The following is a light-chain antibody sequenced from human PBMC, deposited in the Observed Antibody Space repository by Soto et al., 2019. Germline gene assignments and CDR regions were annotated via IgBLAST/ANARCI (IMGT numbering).Light chain of an antibody. J-gene: IGLJ3*02. V-gene: IGLV4-60*02. Sequence: QLVLTQSSSASASLGSSLKLTCILSSGHSTYIIAWHQQQPGKAPRFLMTLDRSGSYNRGSGVPDRFSGSSSGADRYLTISNLQFEDEGDYYCETWYSNTHKVFGGGTKLTVL. CDR1: SGHSTYI. CDR3: ETWYSNTHKV. CDR2: LDRSGSY.